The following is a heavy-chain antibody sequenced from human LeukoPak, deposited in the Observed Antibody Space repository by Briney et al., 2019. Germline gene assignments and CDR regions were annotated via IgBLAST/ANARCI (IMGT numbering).Heavy chain of an antibody. D-gene: IGHD5-24*01. CDR3: ARVEKLGDGYNPGAFFDY. J-gene: IGHJ4*02. CDR1: GYTFTSYY. V-gene: IGHV1-46*01. Sequence: ASVKVSCKASGYTFTSYYIHWVRQAPGQGLEWMGIINPSGGSTSYAQKFQGRVTMTRDTSTSTVYMELSSLRSEDTAVYYCARVEKLGDGYNPGAFFDYWGQGTQVTVSS. CDR2: INPSGGST.